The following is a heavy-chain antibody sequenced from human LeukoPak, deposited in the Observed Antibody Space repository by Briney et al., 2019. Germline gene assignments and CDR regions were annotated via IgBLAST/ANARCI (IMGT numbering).Heavy chain of an antibody. CDR1: GFTFSSYS. CDR3: AREAAYSSPPGFDY. Sequence: GGSLRLSCAASGFTFSSYSMNWVRQAPGKGLEWVSYISSSSSTIYYADSVKGRFTISRDNAKNSLYLQMNSLRAEDTAVYYCAREAAYSSPPGFDYWGQGTLVTVSS. V-gene: IGHV3-48*01. D-gene: IGHD6-13*01. CDR2: ISSSSSTI. J-gene: IGHJ4*02.